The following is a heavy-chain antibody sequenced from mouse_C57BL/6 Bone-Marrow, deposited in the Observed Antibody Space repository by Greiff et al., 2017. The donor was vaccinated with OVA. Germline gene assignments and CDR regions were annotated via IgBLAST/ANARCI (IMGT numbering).Heavy chain of an antibody. CDR1: GYTFTNYW. Sequence: QVQLQQSGPELVKPGASVKLSCKASGYTFTNYWMNWVKQRPGQGLEWIGRINPNSGGTSYNEKFKGKATLTVDKSSSTAYMELSSLTSEDSAVYSGERCEGHYWYFDVWGTGTTVTVSS. CDR2: INPNSGGT. V-gene: IGHV1-62-3*01. CDR3: ERCEGHYWYFDV. J-gene: IGHJ1*03.